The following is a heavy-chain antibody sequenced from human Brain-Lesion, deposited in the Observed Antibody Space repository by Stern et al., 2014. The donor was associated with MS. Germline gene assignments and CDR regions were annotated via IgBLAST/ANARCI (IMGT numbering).Heavy chain of an antibody. CDR1: GFSLSNAAMG. CDR3: ARMREYCSGGICFAGYYDS. D-gene: IGHD2-15*01. J-gene: IGHJ4*02. Sequence: QVPLKESGPVLVKPTETLTLTCSVSGFSLSNAAMGVSWIRQPPGQALECLAHIFSTGETAYSTSLKSRLTISKDTSRSQVVLTMTNMDPVDTATYYCARMREYCSGGICFAGYYDSWGQGTLVTVSS. V-gene: IGHV2-26*01. CDR2: IFSTGET.